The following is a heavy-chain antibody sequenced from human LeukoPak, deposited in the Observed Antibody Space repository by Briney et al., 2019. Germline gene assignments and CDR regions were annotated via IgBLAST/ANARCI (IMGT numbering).Heavy chain of an antibody. J-gene: IGHJ3*02. Sequence: PSETLSLTCTASGGSISSSYWSWIRQPPGKGLEWIGYIYYSGSTSYTPSLKTRISISAVTSKNQLYLKLSYVTSLNMDDSSRARVIYDFERPDAFDIWGQGTMVTVSS. CDR1: GGSISSSY. V-gene: IGHV4-59*12. CDR3: ARVIYDFERPDAFDI. CDR2: IYYSGST. D-gene: IGHD3/OR15-3a*01.